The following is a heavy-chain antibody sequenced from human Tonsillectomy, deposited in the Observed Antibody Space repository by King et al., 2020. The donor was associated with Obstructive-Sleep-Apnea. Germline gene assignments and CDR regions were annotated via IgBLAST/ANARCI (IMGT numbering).Heavy chain of an antibody. J-gene: IGHJ4*02. CDR3: ASGSSSPLVFPYSSSSGDDY. CDR2: IYYGGST. D-gene: IGHD6-6*01. V-gene: IGHV4-39*07. CDR1: GGSISSSSYY. Sequence: QLQESGPGLVKPSETLSLTCTVSGGSISSSSYYWGWIRQPPGKGLEWIGSIYYGGSTYYNPSLKSRVTISVDTSKNQFSLKLSSVTAADTAVYYCASGSSSPLVFPYSSSSGDDYWGQGTLVTVSS.